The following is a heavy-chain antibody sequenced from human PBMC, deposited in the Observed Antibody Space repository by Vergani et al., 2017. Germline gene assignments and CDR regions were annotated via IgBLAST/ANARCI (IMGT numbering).Heavy chain of an antibody. V-gene: IGHV3-33*08. Sequence: VQLLESGGGLVQPGGSLRLSCAASGFTFSSYAMSWVRQAPGKGLGWVAVIWYDGSNKYYADSVKGRFTISRDNSKNTLYLQMNSLRAEDTAVYYCAREFNGYCSSTSCHEGAFDIWGQGTMVTVSS. CDR1: GFTFSSYA. CDR3: AREFNGYCSSTSCHEGAFDI. J-gene: IGHJ3*02. D-gene: IGHD2-2*01. CDR2: IWYDGSNK.